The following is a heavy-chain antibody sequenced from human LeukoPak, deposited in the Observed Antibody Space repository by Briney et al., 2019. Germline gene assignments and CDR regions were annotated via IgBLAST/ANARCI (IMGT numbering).Heavy chain of an antibody. J-gene: IGHJ6*02. D-gene: IGHD3-10*01. CDR3: ARRVRGVIISFYYYNGMDV. Sequence: KPSETLSLTCAVYGGSFSDYYWTWIRQSPGKGLEWIGEINHSGATDYNPSLKSRVTISVDTSKNQFSLKVRSVTAADTAVYYCARRVRGVIISFYYYNGMDVWGQGTTVTVSS. CDR2: INHSGAT. V-gene: IGHV4-34*01. CDR1: GGSFSDYY.